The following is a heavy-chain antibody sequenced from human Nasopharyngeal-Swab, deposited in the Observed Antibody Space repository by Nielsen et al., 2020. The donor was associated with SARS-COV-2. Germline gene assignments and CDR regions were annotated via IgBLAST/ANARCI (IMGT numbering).Heavy chain of an antibody. Sequence: GSLRLSCAVSGYSISSGYYWGWIRQHPGKGLEWIGSIYHSGSTYYNPPLKSRVTISVDTSKNQFSLKLSSVTAADTAVYYCARRTRYSNYAYYYMDVWGKGTTVTVSS. V-gene: IGHV4-38-2*01. CDR2: IYHSGST. CDR1: GYSISSGYY. CDR3: ARRTRYSNYAYYYMDV. D-gene: IGHD4-11*01. J-gene: IGHJ6*03.